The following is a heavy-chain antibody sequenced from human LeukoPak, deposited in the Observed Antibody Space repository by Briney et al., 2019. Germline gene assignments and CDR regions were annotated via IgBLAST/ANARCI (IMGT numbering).Heavy chain of an antibody. D-gene: IGHD5-18*01. V-gene: IGHV3-23*01. J-gene: IGHJ4*02. CDR1: GITFSNYA. CDR3: AGRPTGYSSGYIH. CDR2: ISGSAHKI. Sequence: GGSLRLSCVASGITFSNYAVSWVGRAPGKGLDWVSVISGSAHKIRYADSVKGRFTISRDNSENIVYLQMNNLRVEDTAVYYCAGRPTGYSSGYIHWGQGTLVTVSS.